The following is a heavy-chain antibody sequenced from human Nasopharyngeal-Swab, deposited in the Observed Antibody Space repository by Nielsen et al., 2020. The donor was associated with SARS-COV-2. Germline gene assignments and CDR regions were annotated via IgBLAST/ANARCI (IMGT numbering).Heavy chain of an antibody. D-gene: IGHD3-9*01. CDR3: TRLPYYYDSSSGG. V-gene: IGHV3-74*01. Sequence: WIRQPPGKGLVWVSHVNADGSTTTYADSVKGRFTISRVNAKNTLYLQMDDLRAEDTAVYYRTRLPYYYDSSSGGWGQGTLVTVSS. CDR2: VNADGSTT. J-gene: IGHJ4*02.